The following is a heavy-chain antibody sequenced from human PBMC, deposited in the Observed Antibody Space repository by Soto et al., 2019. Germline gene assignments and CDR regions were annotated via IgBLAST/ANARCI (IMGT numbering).Heavy chain of an antibody. CDR3: ARPLGRDDYNGGYFDL. CDR2: ISYDGSNK. V-gene: IGHV3-30-3*01. J-gene: IGHJ2*01. CDR1: GFTFSSYA. Sequence: QVQLVESGGGVVQPGRSLRLSCAASGFTFSSYAMYWVRQAPGKGLEWVAVISYDGSNKYYADSVKGRFTISRDNSKNTRYLQMTSLRAEETAVYYWARPLGRDDYNGGYFDLWGRGTLSLSPQ. D-gene: IGHD4-4*01.